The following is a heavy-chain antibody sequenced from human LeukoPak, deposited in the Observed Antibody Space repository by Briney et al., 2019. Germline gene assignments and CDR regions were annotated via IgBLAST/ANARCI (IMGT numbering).Heavy chain of an antibody. J-gene: IGHJ4*02. CDR3: AREGTIAVAGDGEFDY. V-gene: IGHV1-2*02. D-gene: IGHD6-19*01. Sequence: ASVKVSCKASGYTFTGYYMHWVRQAPGQGLEWMGWINPNSGGTNYARKFQGRVTMTRDTSISTAYMELSRLRSDDTAVYYCAREGTIAVAGDGEFDYWGQGTLVTVSS. CDR2: INPNSGGT. CDR1: GYTFTGYY.